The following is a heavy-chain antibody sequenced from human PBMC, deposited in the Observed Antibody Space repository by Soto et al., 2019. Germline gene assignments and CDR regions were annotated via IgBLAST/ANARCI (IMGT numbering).Heavy chain of an antibody. CDR1: GFTFSSYA. J-gene: IGHJ3*02. V-gene: IGHV3-23*01. Sequence: EVQLLESGGGLVQPGGSLRLSCAASGFTFSSYAMSWVRQAPGKGLEWVSAISGSGGSTYYADSVKGRFTISRDNSKNTLYLQMNSLRAEDTAAYYCAKATSVLAARPKNAFDIWGQGTMVTVSS. CDR3: AKATSVLAARPKNAFDI. D-gene: IGHD6-6*01. CDR2: ISGSGGST.